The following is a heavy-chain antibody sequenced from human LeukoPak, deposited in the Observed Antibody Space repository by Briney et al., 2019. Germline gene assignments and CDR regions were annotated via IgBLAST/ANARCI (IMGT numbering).Heavy chain of an antibody. D-gene: IGHD6-19*01. CDR2: MNPNSGNT. CDR3: ARDRPYSVAPFDY. J-gene: IGHJ4*02. Sequence: AASVKVSCKASGYTFTSYDINWVRQATGQGLEWMGWMNPNSGNTGYAQKFQGRVTMTRNTSISTAYMELSSLRSEDTAVYYCARDRPYSVAPFDYWGQGTLVTVSS. V-gene: IGHV1-8*01. CDR1: GYTFTSYD.